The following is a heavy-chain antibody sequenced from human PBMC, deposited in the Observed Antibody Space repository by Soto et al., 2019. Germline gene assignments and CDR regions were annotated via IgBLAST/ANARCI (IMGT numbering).Heavy chain of an antibody. Sequence: QVQLVQSGAEVKKPGSSVKVSCKASGGTFSSYTISWVRQAPGQGLECMGRIIPILGIANYAQKFQGRVTITADKSTSTAYMELSSLRSEDTAVYYCARTNDDYYYGMDVWGQGTTVTVSS. CDR1: GGTFSSYT. D-gene: IGHD1-1*01. V-gene: IGHV1-69*02. CDR2: IIPILGIA. J-gene: IGHJ6*02. CDR3: ARTNDDYYYGMDV.